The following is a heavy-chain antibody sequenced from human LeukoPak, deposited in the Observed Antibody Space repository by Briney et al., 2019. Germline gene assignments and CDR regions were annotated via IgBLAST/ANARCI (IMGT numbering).Heavy chain of an antibody. Sequence: GGSLRLSCAASGFTFSSYAMSWVRQAPGKGLEWVSGISDSGGNTYYADSVKGRFTISRDNSKNTLFLQMNSLRTDDRAMYYCAKGLHSGWFDYWGQGALVAVSS. V-gene: IGHV3-23*01. CDR2: ISDSGGNT. D-gene: IGHD6-19*01. CDR3: AKGLHSGWFDY. CDR1: GFTFSSYA. J-gene: IGHJ4*02.